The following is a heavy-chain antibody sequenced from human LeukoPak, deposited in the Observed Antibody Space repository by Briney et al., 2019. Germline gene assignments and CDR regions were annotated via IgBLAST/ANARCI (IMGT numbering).Heavy chain of an antibody. J-gene: IGHJ1*01. CDR2: ISYDESNK. V-gene: IGHV3-30-3*01. CDR3: ARDRGSSWPEYFQH. Sequence: GGSLRLSCAASGFTFSTYAMHWVRQAPGKGLVWVAVISYDESNKYYADSVKGRFTISRDNAKNSLYLQMNSLRPEDTAVYYCARDRGSSWPEYFQHWGQGTLVTVSS. CDR1: GFTFSTYA. D-gene: IGHD6-13*01.